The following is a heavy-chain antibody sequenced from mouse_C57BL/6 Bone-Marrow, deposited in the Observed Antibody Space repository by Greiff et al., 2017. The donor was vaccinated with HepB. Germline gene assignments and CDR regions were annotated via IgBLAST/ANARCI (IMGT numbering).Heavy chain of an antibody. CDR3: AREGDY. J-gene: IGHJ4*01. CDR2: IDPSDSYT. Sequence: VQLQQPGAELVMPGASVKLSCKASGYTFTSYWMHWVQQRPGQGLEWIGEIDPSDSYTNYNHKFKGKSTLTVDKSSSTAYMQVSSLTSEDSAVYYYAREGDYWGQGTSVTVSS. V-gene: IGHV1-69*01. CDR1: GYTFTSYW.